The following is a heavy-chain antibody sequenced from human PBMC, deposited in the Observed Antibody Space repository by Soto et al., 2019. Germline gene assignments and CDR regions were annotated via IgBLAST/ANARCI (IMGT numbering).Heavy chain of an antibody. V-gene: IGHV4-59*01. CDR1: GDSMRNDH. J-gene: IGHJ4*02. D-gene: IGHD5-18*01. Sequence: ASVTDPLTGRVSGDSMRNDHWSWIRQPPGKGLEWIVYISHSVSAKYNPSIKSRVSMSIDTSNSQFSLKLSSVTAAETAVYFCARGGGYSFGSIFDYWGLGTLVTVTS. CDR2: ISHSVSA. CDR3: ARGGGYSFGSIFDY.